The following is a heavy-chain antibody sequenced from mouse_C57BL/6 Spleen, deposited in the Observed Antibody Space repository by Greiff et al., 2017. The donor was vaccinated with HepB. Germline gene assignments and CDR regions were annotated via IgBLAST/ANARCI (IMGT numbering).Heavy chain of an antibody. V-gene: IGHV1-9*01. CDR3: ARPGYYGYVAWFAY. D-gene: IGHD2-2*01. J-gene: IGHJ3*01. Sequence: QVQLQQSGAELMKPGASVKLSCKATGYTFTGYWIEWVKQRPGPGLEWIGEILPGSGSTNYNEKFKGKATFTSDTYSNTAYMKLSSLTTEDSAIYYCARPGYYGYVAWFAYWGQGTLVTVSA. CDR1: GYTFTGYW. CDR2: ILPGSGST.